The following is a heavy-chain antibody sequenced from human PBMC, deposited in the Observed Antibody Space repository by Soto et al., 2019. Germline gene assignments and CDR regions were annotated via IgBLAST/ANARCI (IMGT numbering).Heavy chain of an antibody. CDR3: ARDSDSGYYYETRAFDI. CDR1: GGSISSYY. J-gene: IGHJ3*02. V-gene: IGHV4-59*01. D-gene: IGHD3-22*01. Sequence: QVQLQESGPGLVKPSETLSLTCTVSGGSISSYYWSWIRQPPGKGLEWIGYIYYSGSTNYNTSLRSRVTISVDTSKNQFSLKLSSVTAADTAVYYCARDSDSGYYYETRAFDIWGQGTMVTVSS. CDR2: IYYSGST.